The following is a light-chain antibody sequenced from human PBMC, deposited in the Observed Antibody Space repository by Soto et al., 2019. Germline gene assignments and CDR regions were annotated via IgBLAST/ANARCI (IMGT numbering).Light chain of an antibody. Sequence: EIVLTQSPATLSLSPGERATLSCRASQSVSSYLAWYQQKPGQAPSLLIYDASNRATGIPARFIGSGSGTDFTLTISSLEPEDFAVYYCQQRRNLPPFTFGGGTKVEIK. CDR3: QQRRNLPPFT. J-gene: IGKJ4*01. CDR1: QSVSSY. CDR2: DAS. V-gene: IGKV3-11*01.